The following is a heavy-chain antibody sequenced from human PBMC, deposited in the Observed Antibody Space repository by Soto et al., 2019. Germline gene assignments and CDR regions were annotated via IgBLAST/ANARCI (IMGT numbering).Heavy chain of an antibody. J-gene: IGHJ4*02. V-gene: IGHV3-30-3*01. CDR3: ARSPYDSSGYSHFDY. Sequence: PGGSLRLSCAASGFTFSSYAMHWVRQAPGKGLEWVAVISYDGSNKYYADSVKGRFTISRDNSKNTLYLQMNSLRAEDTAVYYCARSPYDSSGYSHFDYWGQGTLVTVSS. CDR2: ISYDGSNK. D-gene: IGHD3-22*01. CDR1: GFTFSSYA.